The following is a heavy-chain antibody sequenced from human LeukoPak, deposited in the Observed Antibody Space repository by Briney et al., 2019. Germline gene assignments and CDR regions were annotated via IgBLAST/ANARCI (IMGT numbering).Heavy chain of an antibody. CDR1: GFTFSAYE. CDR2: ISSSGSTI. Sequence: GGSLRLSCAASGFTFSAYEMTWVRQSPGKGLEWVSYISSSGSTIYYADSVKGRFTISRDNARNSLYLQMNSLRAEDTAVYYCARDNYDSSGPYYFDYWGQGTLVTVSS. J-gene: IGHJ4*02. V-gene: IGHV3-48*03. CDR3: ARDNYDSSGPYYFDY. D-gene: IGHD3-22*01.